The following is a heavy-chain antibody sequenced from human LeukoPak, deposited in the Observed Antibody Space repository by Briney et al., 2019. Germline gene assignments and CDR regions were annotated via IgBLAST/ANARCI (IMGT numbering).Heavy chain of an antibody. Sequence: SETLSLTRAVSGYSTSSGYYWGWIRQPPGKGLEWIGSIYHSGSTYYNPSLKSRVTISVDTSKNQFSLKLSSVTAADTAVYYCARRPRNYYDSSGYYFDYWGQGTLVTVSS. CDR2: IYHSGST. CDR1: GYSTSSGYY. V-gene: IGHV4-38-2*01. J-gene: IGHJ4*02. D-gene: IGHD3-22*01. CDR3: ARRPRNYYDSSGYYFDY.